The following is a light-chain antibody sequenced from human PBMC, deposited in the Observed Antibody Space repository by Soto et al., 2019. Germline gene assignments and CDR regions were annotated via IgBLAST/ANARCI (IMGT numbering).Light chain of an antibody. CDR3: TSYAGSNTPYG. J-gene: IGLJ1*01. V-gene: IGLV2-8*01. CDR2: EVT. Sequence: QSALTQPPSASGSPGQSVTISCTGTSSDVGGYDYVSWYQQHPGKAPKLMIFEVTKRPSGVPDRFSGSKSGNTASLTVSGLQAEDEADYYCTSYAGSNTPYGFGTASKATVL. CDR1: SSDVGGYDY.